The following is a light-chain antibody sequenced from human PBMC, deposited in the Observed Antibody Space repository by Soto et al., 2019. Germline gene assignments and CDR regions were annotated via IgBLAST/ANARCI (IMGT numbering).Light chain of an antibody. J-gene: IGKJ3*01. CDR3: QKYSSVPV. Sequence: DIPMTQSPPSLSASAGDRVTITCRASQDIRNFVAWYQQKPGKAPQLLLNAASALPSGVPSRFSGSGSGTDFTLTINRLQPEDVASYSCQKYSSVPVFGPGTKVEIK. CDR1: QDIRNF. CDR2: AAS. V-gene: IGKV1-27*01.